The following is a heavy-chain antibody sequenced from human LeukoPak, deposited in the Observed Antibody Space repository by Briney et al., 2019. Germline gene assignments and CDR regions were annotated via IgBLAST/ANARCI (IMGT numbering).Heavy chain of an antibody. J-gene: IGHJ4*02. CDR3: ARGIVSATAGLDS. Sequence: SQTLSLTCAISGDSVSSNSAAWNWIRQSPSRGLEWLGRTYYRSKWCYDYAVSVRSRITINSDTSNNQFSLQLNSLTPEDTAVYYCARGIVSATAGLDSWGQGTLVTVSS. CDR2: TYYRSKWCY. V-gene: IGHV6-1*01. D-gene: IGHD1-26*01. CDR1: GDSVSSNSAA.